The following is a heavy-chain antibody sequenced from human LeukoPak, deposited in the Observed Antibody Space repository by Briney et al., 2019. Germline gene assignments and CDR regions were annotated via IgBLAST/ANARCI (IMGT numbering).Heavy chain of an antibody. J-gene: IGHJ6*02. CDR2: INPSGGST. CDR1: GGTFSSYA. CDR3: AREDAYCGGDCYGYYYYGMDV. Sequence: SVKVSCKASGGTFSSYAISWVRQAPGQGLEWMGIINPSGGSTSYAQKFQGRVTMTRDTSTSTVYMELSSLRSEDTAVYYCAREDAYCGGDCYGYYYYGMDVWGQGTTVTVSS. D-gene: IGHD2-21*02. V-gene: IGHV1-46*01.